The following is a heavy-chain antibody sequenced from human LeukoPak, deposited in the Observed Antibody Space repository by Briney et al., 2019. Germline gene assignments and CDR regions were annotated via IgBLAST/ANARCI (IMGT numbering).Heavy chain of an antibody. D-gene: IGHD3-22*01. CDR3: TRVGTSGYTADY. CDR1: GFDFSIYS. Sequence: GGSLRVSCAASGFDFSIYSINSVRQAPGKGLEWISYISSTSRNIYFADSVKGRFTISRDNAQNSVGLQKNSLRAEDTAVYFCTRVGTSGYTADYWGQGTRVTVSS. V-gene: IGHV3-48*04. J-gene: IGHJ4*02. CDR2: ISSTSRNI.